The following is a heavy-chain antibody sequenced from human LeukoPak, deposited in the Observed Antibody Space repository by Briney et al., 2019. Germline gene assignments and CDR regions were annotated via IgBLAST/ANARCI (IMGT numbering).Heavy chain of an antibody. Sequence: GGSLRLSCGVSGFTFSSYSMCWVRKAPGKGLEWVSFISSSSSYIYYADSVKGRFTISRDNAKNSLYLQMNSLRAEDTAVYYCARGTMFPYYFDYWGQGTLVTVSS. V-gene: IGHV3-21*01. J-gene: IGHJ4*02. CDR3: ARGTMFPYYFDY. CDR1: GFTFSSYS. CDR2: ISSSSSYI. D-gene: IGHD3-10*02.